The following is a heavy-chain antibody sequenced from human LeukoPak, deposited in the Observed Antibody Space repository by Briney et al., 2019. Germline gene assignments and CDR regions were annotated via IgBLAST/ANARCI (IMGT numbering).Heavy chain of an antibody. D-gene: IGHD6-6*01. Sequence: PGGSLRLSCAASGFTFSSYAMHWVRQAPGKGLEWVAVISYDGSNKYYADSVKGRFTISRDNAKNSLYLQMNSLRAEDTAVYYCASGNGQLGLPYWGQGTLVTVSS. CDR3: ASGNGQLGLPY. V-gene: IGHV3-30*04. CDR2: ISYDGSNK. J-gene: IGHJ4*02. CDR1: GFTFSSYA.